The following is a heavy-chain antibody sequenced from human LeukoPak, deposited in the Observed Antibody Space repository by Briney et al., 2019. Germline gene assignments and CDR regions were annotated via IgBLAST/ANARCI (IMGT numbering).Heavy chain of an antibody. CDR1: GFTFSSYG. V-gene: IGHV3-30*18. CDR3: AKDAGSGWYYFDY. Sequence: GGSLRLSCAASGFTFSSYGMHWVRQAPGKGLEWVAVISYDGSNKYYADSVKGRFTISRDNSKNTLYLQMNSLRAEDTAVYYCAKDAGSGWYYFDYWGQGTLVTVSS. J-gene: IGHJ4*02. CDR2: ISYDGSNK. D-gene: IGHD6-19*01.